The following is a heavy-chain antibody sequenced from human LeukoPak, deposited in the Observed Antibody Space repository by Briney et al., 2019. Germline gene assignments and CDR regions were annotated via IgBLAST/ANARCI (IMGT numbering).Heavy chain of an antibody. CDR2: IYYSGST. CDR3: ATTRPKYYYDSSGYYYGGLGAFDI. V-gene: IGHV4-59*08. CDR1: GGSISSYY. Sequence: SETLSLTCTVSGGSISSYYWSWIRQPPGKGLEWIGYIYYSGSTNYNPSLKSRVTISVDTSKNQFSLKLSSVTAADTAVYYCATTRPKYYYDSSGYYYGGLGAFDIWGQGTMATVSS. J-gene: IGHJ3*02. D-gene: IGHD3-22*01.